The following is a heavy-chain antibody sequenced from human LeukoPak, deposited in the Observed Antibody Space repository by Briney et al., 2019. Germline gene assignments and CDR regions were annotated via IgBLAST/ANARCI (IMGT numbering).Heavy chain of an antibody. CDR3: ARELSVGVTGWYFDY. Sequence: PSETLSLTCTVSGGSISSYYWSWIRQPPGKGLEWIGYIYYSGSTNYNPSLKSRVTISVDTSKNQFSLELTSVTAADTALYYCARELSVGVTGWYFDYWGQGTLVTVSS. D-gene: IGHD1-26*01. CDR2: IYYSGST. V-gene: IGHV4-59*01. CDR1: GGSISSYY. J-gene: IGHJ4*02.